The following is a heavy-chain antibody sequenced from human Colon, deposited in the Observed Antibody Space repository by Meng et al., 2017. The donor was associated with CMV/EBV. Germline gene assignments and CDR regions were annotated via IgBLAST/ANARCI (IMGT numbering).Heavy chain of an antibody. CDR2: VYYTGST. Sequence: SQTLSLTCAVYGGSFSAYYWSWIRQPPGEGLEWIGSVYYTGSTYSDPSLKSRAKISVDLSKNQFSLTLRAVTEADTAVYYCVRSSYCDFWSGYSPRYYFDLWGQGMLVTVSS. CDR3: VRSSYCDFWSGYSPRYYFDL. J-gene: IGHJ4*02. CDR1: GGSFSAYY. D-gene: IGHD3-3*01. V-gene: IGHV4-34*11.